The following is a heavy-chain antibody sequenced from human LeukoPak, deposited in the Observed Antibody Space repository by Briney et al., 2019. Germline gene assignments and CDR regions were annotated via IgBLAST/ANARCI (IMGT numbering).Heavy chain of an antibody. V-gene: IGHV3-23*01. CDR3: AKAYSSGYYPYDY. CDR2: ISASGDIT. D-gene: IGHD6-19*01. J-gene: IGHJ4*02. Sequence: GGSLRLSCAASAFTLSSYAMSWVSQAQGKGQEWVSTISASGDITHFADSVRGRFTISRDNSRNTLYLQMKNLRAEDTAIYYCAKAYSSGYYPYDYWGQGALVSVSS. CDR1: AFTLSSYA.